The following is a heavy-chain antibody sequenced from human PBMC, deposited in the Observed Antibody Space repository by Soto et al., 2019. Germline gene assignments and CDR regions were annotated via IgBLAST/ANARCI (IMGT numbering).Heavy chain of an antibody. J-gene: IGHJ4*02. CDR2: INPKSGGT. Sequence: XSVKGSCKASGYTFTFYYMHWVRQAPGQGLEWMGWINPKSGGTMYPQKFQGRVTMTWDTSISTAYMALTSLRSDDTAVYYCARDLAKGGGSAGFDYWGQGTLVTVSS. V-gene: IGHV1-2*02. D-gene: IGHD1-26*01. CDR1: GYTFTFYY. CDR3: ARDLAKGGGSAGFDY.